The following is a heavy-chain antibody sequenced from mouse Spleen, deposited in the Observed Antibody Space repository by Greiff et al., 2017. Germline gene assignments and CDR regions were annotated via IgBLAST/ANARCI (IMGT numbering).Heavy chain of an antibody. CDR2: INPSTGGT. Sequence: VQLQQSGPELVKPGASVKISCKASGYSFTGYYMHWVKQSSEKSLEWIGEINPSTGGTSYNQKFKGKATLTVDKSSSTAYMQLKSLTSEDSAVYYCARDSSGYESWGQGTTLTVSS. V-gene: IGHV1-43*01. CDR1: GYSFTGYY. J-gene: IGHJ2*01. CDR3: ARDSSGYES. D-gene: IGHD3-2*02.